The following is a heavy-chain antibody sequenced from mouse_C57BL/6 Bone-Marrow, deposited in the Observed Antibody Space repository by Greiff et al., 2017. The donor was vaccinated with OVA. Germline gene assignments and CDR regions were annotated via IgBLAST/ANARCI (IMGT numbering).Heavy chain of an antibody. J-gene: IGHJ1*03. CDR3: ARMVTTAVDWYFEV. V-gene: IGHV1-81*01. CDR2: IYPRSGNT. Sequence: VQLQQSGAELARPGASVKLSCKASGYTFTSYGISWVKQRTGQGLEWIGEIYPRSGNTYYNEKFKGKATLTADKSSSTAYMELRSLTSKDSAVYFGARMVTTAVDWYFEVWGTGTTVTVSS. CDR1: GYTFTSYG. D-gene: IGHD1-1*01.